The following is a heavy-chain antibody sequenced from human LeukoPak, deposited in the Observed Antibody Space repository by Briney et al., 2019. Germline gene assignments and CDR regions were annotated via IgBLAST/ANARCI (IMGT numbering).Heavy chain of an antibody. CDR1: GFIFSSYG. CDR3: ASPYSSSWYRAGNFDY. Sequence: GSSLRLSCAASGFIFSSYGMHWVRQAPGKGLEWVAVISYDGSNKYYADSVKGRFTISRGNSKNTLYLQMNSLRVEDTGVYYCASPYSSSWYRAGNFDYWGQGTLVSVSS. J-gene: IGHJ4*02. D-gene: IGHD6-13*01. CDR2: ISYDGSNK. V-gene: IGHV3-30*03.